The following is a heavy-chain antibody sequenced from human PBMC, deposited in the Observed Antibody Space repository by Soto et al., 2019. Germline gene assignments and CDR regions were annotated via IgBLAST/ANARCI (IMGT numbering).Heavy chain of an antibody. CDR1: GFSLSNSGAG. CDR3: EHKGYSSSWPPFDY. CDR2: IYLNDDK. J-gene: IGHJ4*02. D-gene: IGHD6-13*01. Sequence: QITLKESGPTLVKPTQTLTLTCTFSGFSLSNSGAGVGWIRQPPGKALEWLPLIYLNDDKRYSPSLKSSLTITKDTSKNQVVLTMTNRDPVDTATYYCEHKGYSSSWPPFDYWGQGTLVTVSS. V-gene: IGHV2-5*01.